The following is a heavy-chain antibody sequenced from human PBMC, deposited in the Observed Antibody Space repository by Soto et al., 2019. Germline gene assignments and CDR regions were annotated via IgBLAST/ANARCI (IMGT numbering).Heavy chain of an antibody. CDR1: GFTFSSYA. Sequence: GGALRLSCAASGFTFSSYAMSWVRQAPGKGLEWVSAISGSGGSTYYADSVKGRFTISRDNSKNTLYLQMNSLRAEDTAVYYWAKGRPRYYYYYGMDVWGQGTTVTVSS. J-gene: IGHJ6*02. CDR2: ISGSGGST. V-gene: IGHV3-23*01. CDR3: AKGRPRYYYYYGMDV.